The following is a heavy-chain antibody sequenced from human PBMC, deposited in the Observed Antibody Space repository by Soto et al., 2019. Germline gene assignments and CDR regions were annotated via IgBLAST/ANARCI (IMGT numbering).Heavy chain of an antibody. CDR3: ASSLCGGDCYSDYYGMDV. CDR1: GGTFSSYA. CDR2: IIPIFGTA. V-gene: IGHV1-69*13. D-gene: IGHD2-21*02. J-gene: IGHJ6*02. Sequence: SVKVSCKASGGTFSSYAISWVRQAPGQGLEWMGGIIPIFGTANYAQKFQGRVTITADESTSTAYMELSSLRSEDTAVYYCASSLCGGDCYSDYYGMDVWGQGTTVTVSS.